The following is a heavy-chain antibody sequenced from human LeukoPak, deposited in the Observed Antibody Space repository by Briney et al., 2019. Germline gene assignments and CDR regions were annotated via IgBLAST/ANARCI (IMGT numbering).Heavy chain of an antibody. Sequence: GASVKVSCKTSGYTFTGYYLHWVRQAPGQGLEWMGWINPNSGGTNYAQKFQGRVTMTRDTSISTAYMELSRLRSDDTAVYYCVRHYYDSSGYSTYFDYWGQGTLVTVSS. D-gene: IGHD3-22*01. CDR2: INPNSGGT. CDR1: GYTFTGYY. J-gene: IGHJ4*02. CDR3: VRHYYDSSGYSTYFDY. V-gene: IGHV1-2*02.